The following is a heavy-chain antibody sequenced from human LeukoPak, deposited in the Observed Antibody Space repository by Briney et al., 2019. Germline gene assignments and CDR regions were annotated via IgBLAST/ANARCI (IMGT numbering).Heavy chain of an antibody. CDR1: GFTVSNNY. CDR2: IYGDGNT. Sequence: GGSWGFSCAASGFTVSNNYMSWVRQAPGKGLEWVSLIYGDGNTNYADSVKGRFAISRDKSKNTLSLQMNSLRAEDTAVYYCARESEPAGLAFDIWGQGTMVTGSS. CDR3: ARESEPAGLAFDI. J-gene: IGHJ3*02. V-gene: IGHV3-66*01. D-gene: IGHD1-14*01.